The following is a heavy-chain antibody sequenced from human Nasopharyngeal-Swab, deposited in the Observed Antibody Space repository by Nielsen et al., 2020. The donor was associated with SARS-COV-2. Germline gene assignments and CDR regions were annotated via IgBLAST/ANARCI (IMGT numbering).Heavy chain of an antibody. J-gene: IGHJ5*02. CDR2: IYYSGSA. V-gene: IGHV4-59*01. CDR3: ARAHIVVVPAHNWFAP. Sequence: WIRQPPGKGLEWIGYIYYSGSANYNPSLKSRVTISVDTSKNQFSLKLSSVTAADTAVYYCARAHIVVVPAHNWFAPWGQGTLVTVSS. D-gene: IGHD2-2*01.